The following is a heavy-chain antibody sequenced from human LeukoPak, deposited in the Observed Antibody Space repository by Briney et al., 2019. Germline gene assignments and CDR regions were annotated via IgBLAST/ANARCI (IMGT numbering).Heavy chain of an antibody. CDR3: ARFITGTRYYYYYYMDV. D-gene: IGHD1-20*01. J-gene: IGHJ6*03. CDR2: IYYSGST. V-gene: IGHV4-59*01. Sequence: PSETLSLTCTVSGGSISSYYWGWIRQPPGKGLEWIGYIYYSGSTNYNPSLKSRVTISVDTSKNQFSLKLSSVTAADTAVYYCARFITGTRYYYYYYMDVWGKGTTVTVSS. CDR1: GGSISSYY.